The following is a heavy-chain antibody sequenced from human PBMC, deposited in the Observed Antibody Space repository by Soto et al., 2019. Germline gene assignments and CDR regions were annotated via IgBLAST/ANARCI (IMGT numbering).Heavy chain of an antibody. CDR3: ARGFTIGWYTYYFDL. Sequence: SETLSLTCTVSSASISGYHWSWIWQPPGKGLEWIGYIYYTGSTNYNPSLKSRVTMSVDTSKNQFSLKLNSVTAADTAVYYCARGFTIGWYTYYFDLWGQGPLVTVS. CDR2: IYYTGST. V-gene: IGHV4-59*08. D-gene: IGHD6-19*01. CDR1: SASISGYH. J-gene: IGHJ4*02.